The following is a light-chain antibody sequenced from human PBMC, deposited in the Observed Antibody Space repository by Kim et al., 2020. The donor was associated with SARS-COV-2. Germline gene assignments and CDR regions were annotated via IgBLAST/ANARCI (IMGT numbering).Light chain of an antibody. CDR2: KTS. CDR1: QGFSSC. J-gene: IGKJ5*01. Sequence: DIQMTQSPSSLSASVGDRVTITCRASQGFSSCLAWYQQKPGKAPKLLIYKTSILESGVPSRFSGSGSGTEFTLTISSLQPEDFATYYCKQYNSFPRTFGQGTRVEIK. V-gene: IGKV1-5*03. CDR3: KQYNSFPRT.